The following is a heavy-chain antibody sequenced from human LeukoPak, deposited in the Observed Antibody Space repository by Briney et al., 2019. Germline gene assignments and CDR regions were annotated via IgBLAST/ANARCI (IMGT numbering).Heavy chain of an antibody. CDR3: AKDKEPEGSYYFDY. J-gene: IGHJ4*02. D-gene: IGHD1-26*01. CDR1: GVTFDDYA. Sequence: GGPLRLSCAASGVTFDDYAMHWVRPAPGEGLERVSLISWDGGSTYYADSVKGRFTISRDNSKNSLYLQMNSLRAEDTALHYCAKDKEPEGSYYFDYWGQGSLVTVCS. CDR2: ISWDGGST. V-gene: IGHV3-43D*03.